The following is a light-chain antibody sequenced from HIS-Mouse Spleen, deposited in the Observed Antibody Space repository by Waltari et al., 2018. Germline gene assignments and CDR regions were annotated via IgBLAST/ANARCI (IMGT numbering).Light chain of an antibody. CDR1: SRDVGGYNY. CDR3: SSYAGSNNLV. J-gene: IGLJ2*01. V-gene: IGLV2-8*01. CDR2: EVS. Sequence: QSALTQPPSASGSPGQSVPLPCTGTSRDVGGYNYVPWYQQHPGKAPKLMIYEVSKPSGVPDRFSGSKSGNTASLTVSGLQAEDEADYYCSSYAGSNNLVFGGGTKLTVL.